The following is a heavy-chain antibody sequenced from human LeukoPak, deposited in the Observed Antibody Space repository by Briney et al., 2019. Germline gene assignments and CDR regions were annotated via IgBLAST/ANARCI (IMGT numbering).Heavy chain of an antibody. Sequence: SETLSLTCAVYGGSFSGYYWSWIRQPPGKGLEWIGEINHSGSTNYNPSLKSRVTISVGTSKNQFSLKMRSVTAADTAVYYCARGRGYNSFDYWGQGTLVTVSS. D-gene: IGHD5-24*01. V-gene: IGHV4-34*01. CDR1: GGSFSGYY. CDR3: ARGRGYNSFDY. J-gene: IGHJ4*02. CDR2: INHSGST.